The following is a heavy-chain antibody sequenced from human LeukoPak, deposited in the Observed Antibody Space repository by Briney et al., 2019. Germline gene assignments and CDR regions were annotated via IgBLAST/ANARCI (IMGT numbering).Heavy chain of an antibody. V-gene: IGHV5-51*01. CDR3: ARWGSGWYPHWYFDL. CDR1: GYSFTSYW. Sequence: GESLKISCKGSGYSFTSYWIGWVRQMPGKGLEWMGIIYPGDSDTRYSPSFQGQVTISADKSISTAYLQWSSLKASDAAMYYCARWGSGWYPHWYFDLWGRGTLVTVSS. J-gene: IGHJ2*01. CDR2: IYPGDSDT. D-gene: IGHD6-19*01.